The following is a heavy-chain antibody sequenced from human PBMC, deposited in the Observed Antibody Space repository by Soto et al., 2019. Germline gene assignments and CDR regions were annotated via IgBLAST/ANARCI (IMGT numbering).Heavy chain of an antibody. V-gene: IGHV4-31*02. Sequence: SELMSHPCTVSGASIGNGDDYWSWIHKHPGKGLEWIGYICYSGVTYYNPSLKSRVTISVDTSKNQFSLELSSVTAADTAVYYCASFYDSSGNYYGSNWLAPWGQGSLVTVSS. CDR1: GASIGNGDDY. J-gene: IGHJ5*02. D-gene: IGHD3-22*01. CDR2: ICYSGVT. CDR3: ASFYDSSGNYYGSNWLAP.